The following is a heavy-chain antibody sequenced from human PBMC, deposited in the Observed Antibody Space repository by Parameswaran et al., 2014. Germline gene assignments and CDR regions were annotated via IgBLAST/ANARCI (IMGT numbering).Heavy chain of an antibody. J-gene: IGHJ6*02. CDR3: ARETYDSSGYYSHGMDV. V-gene: IGHV3-21*01. Sequence: WIRQPPGKGLEWVSSISSSSSYIYYADSVKGRFTISRDNAKNSLYLQMNSLRAEDTAVYYCARETYDSSGYYSHGMDVWGQGTTVTVSS. CDR2: ISSSSSYI. D-gene: IGHD3-22*01.